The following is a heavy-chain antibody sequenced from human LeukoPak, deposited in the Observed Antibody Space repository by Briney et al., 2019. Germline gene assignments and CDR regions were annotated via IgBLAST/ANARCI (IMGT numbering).Heavy chain of an antibody. D-gene: IGHD6-13*01. CDR1: GGSISSAGHY. CDR3: AGGFDSSKMAS. Sequence: SETLSLTCTVSGGSISSAGHYWSWIRQHPGKGLEWIGCIYDSRFTYYNPSLESRVTISVDSSEKQLSLKLTSVTAPDTAVYYCAGGFDSSKMASWGQGTLVTVSS. J-gene: IGHJ5*02. V-gene: IGHV4-31*03. CDR2: IYDSRFT.